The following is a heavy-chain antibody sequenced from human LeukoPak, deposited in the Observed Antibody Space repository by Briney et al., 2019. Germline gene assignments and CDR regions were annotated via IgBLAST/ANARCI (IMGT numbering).Heavy chain of an antibody. Sequence: SETLSLTCTVSGGSISSRSYYWGWIRQPPGKGLEWIASIYYAGSTYYNPSLKSRVTISVDTSKDQFSLKLSSVTAADTAVYYCARSNYYDSSGYNWGQGTLVTVSS. D-gene: IGHD3-22*01. CDR2: IYYAGST. J-gene: IGHJ4*02. CDR3: ARSNYYDSSGYN. V-gene: IGHV4-39*07. CDR1: GGSISSRSYY.